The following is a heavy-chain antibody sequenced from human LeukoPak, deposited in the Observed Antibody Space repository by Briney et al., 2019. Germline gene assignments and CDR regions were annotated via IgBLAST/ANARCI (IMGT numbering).Heavy chain of an antibody. CDR2: ISGSGGST. Sequence: GGSLRLSCAASGFTFSSYAMSWVRQAPGKGLEGVSAISGSGGSTYYADSVKGRFTISRDNSKNTLYLQMNSLRAEDTAVYYCAKPSTHDYGDYKGGFDYWGQGTLVTVSS. D-gene: IGHD4-17*01. CDR3: AKPSTHDYGDYKGGFDY. V-gene: IGHV3-23*01. J-gene: IGHJ4*02. CDR1: GFTFSSYA.